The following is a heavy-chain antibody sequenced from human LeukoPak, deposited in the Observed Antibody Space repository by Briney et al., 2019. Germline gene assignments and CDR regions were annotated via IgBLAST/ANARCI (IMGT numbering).Heavy chain of an antibody. J-gene: IGHJ1*01. CDR1: GGTFSSYA. Sequence: ASVKVSCKASGGTFSSYAISWVRQAPGQGLEWIGWISAYNGNTNYAQKLQGRVTMTTDTSTSTAYMELRSLRSDDTAVYYCARDLLRLSKVAEYFQHWGQGTLVTVSS. CDR2: ISAYNGNT. CDR3: ARDLLRLSKVAEYFQH. V-gene: IGHV1-18*01. D-gene: IGHD1-26*01.